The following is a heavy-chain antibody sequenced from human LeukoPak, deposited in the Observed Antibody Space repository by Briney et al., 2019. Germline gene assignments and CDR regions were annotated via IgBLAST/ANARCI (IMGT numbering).Heavy chain of an antibody. V-gene: IGHV3-23*01. CDR3: ATRGIVVVPSAKRRAEYFQH. D-gene: IGHD2-2*01. Sequence: GGSLRLSCAASGFTFSSYAMSWVRQAAGKGLEWVSAISGSGGSTYYADSVKGRFTISRDNSKNTLYLQMNSLRAEDTAVYYCATRGIVVVPSAKRRAEYFQHWGQGTLVTVSS. CDR2: ISGSGGST. J-gene: IGHJ1*01. CDR1: GFTFSSYA.